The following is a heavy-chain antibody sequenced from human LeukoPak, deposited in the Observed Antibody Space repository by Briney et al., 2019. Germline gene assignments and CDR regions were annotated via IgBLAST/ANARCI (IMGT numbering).Heavy chain of an antibody. CDR2: IYYSGST. V-gene: IGHV4-59*11. Sequence: TSETLSLTCTVSGGSISSHYWSWIRQPPGKGLEWIGYIYYSGSTNYNPSLKSRVTISVDTSRTQFSLKLSSVTAADTAVYYCARDRGTPFYYYYGMDVWGQGTTVTVSS. D-gene: IGHD2-15*01. J-gene: IGHJ6*02. CDR1: GGSISSHY. CDR3: ARDRGTPFYYYYGMDV.